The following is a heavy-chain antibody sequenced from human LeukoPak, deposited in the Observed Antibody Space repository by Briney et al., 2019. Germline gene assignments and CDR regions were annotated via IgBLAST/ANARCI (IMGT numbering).Heavy chain of an antibody. CDR2: IWYDGSNE. CDR1: GFTFSGYG. CDR3: ARWRGTGGYSDY. D-gene: IGHD2-8*02. V-gene: IGHV3-33*08. J-gene: IGHJ4*02. Sequence: DPGGSLILSCAASGFTFSGYGMHWVRRAPGKGLEWVAVIWYDGSNEYYADSVKGRFTISRDNSKNTQYLQMSSLKAEDTALYYCARWRGTGGYSDYWGQGTLVTVSS.